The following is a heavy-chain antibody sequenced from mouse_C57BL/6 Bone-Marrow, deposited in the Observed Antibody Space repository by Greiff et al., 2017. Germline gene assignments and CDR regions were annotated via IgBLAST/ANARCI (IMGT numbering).Heavy chain of an antibody. D-gene: IGHD2-4*01. CDR3: ARSYYDYGYAMDY. CDR2: ISTYYGDA. J-gene: IGHJ4*01. CDR1: GYTFTDYA. V-gene: IGHV1-67*01. Sequence: QVQLQQSGPELVRPGVSVKISCKGSGYTFTDYAMHWVKQSHAKSLEWIGVISTYYGDASYNQKFKDKATMTVAKSSSTAYMELARLTSEDSAVYYCARSYYDYGYAMDYWGQGTSVTVSS.